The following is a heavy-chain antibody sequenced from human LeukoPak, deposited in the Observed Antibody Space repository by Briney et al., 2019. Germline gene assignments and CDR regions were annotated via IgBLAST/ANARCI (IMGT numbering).Heavy chain of an antibody. CDR3: ARNRKYCTNGVCYHTWFDP. V-gene: IGHV4-34*01. Sequence: SETLSLTCAVYGGSFSGYYWSWIRQPPGKGLEWIGEINHSGSTNYNPSLKSRVTISVDTSKNQFSLKLSSVTAADTAVYYCARNRKYCTNGVCYHTWFDPWGQGTLVTVSS. J-gene: IGHJ5*02. CDR1: GGSFSGYY. D-gene: IGHD2-8*01. CDR2: INHSGST.